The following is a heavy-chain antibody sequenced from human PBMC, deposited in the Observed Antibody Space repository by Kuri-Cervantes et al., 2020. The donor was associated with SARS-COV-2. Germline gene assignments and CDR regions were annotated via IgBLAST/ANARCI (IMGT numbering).Heavy chain of an antibody. D-gene: IGHD2-2*01. CDR1: GFTFSTYS. V-gene: IGHV3-21*04. J-gene: IGHJ6*03. CDR3: AKPPHCSSTSCYGGYYMDV. Sequence: GGSLRLSCAASGFTFSTYSMTWVRQAPGKGLEWVSSISSSSSQRYYVDSVKGRFTISRDNAKNSLYLQMNSLRAEDTAVYYCAKPPHCSSTSCYGGYYMDVWGKGTTVTVSS. CDR2: ISSSSSQR.